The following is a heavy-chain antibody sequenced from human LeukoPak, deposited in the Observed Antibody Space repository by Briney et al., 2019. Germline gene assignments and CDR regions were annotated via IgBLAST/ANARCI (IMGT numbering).Heavy chain of an antibody. J-gene: IGHJ4*02. CDR1: GFTVSSNY. CDR3: ARDGYWGRYY. D-gene: IGHD5-18*01. V-gene: IGHV3-53*01. CDR2: IYSDAST. Sequence: GRSLRLSCAASGFTVSSNYMSWVSQAPGRGLEWVSVIYSDASTYYADSVKGRFTISRDNSKNTLYLQMNSLRAEDTAVYYCARDGYWGRYYWGQGTLVTVSS.